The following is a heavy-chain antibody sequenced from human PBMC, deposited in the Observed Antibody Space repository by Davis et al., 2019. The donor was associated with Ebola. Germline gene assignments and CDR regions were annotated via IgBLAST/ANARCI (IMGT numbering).Heavy chain of an antibody. V-gene: IGHV5-10-1*01. CDR2: IDPSDSYT. J-gene: IGHJ4*02. Sequence: GESLKISCTGSGYSFTSYWISWVRQMPGKGLEWMGRIDPSDSYTNYSPSFQGHVTISADKSISTAYLQWSSLKASDTAMYYCARPYDFWSELYFDYWGQGTLVTVSS. CDR3: ARPYDFWSELYFDY. CDR1: GYSFTSYW. D-gene: IGHD3-3*01.